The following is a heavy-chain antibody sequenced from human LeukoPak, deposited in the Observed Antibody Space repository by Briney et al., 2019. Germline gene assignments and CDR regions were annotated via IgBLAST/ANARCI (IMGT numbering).Heavy chain of an antibody. J-gene: IGHJ3*02. D-gene: IGHD2-2*01. CDR3: ARDGKYCSSTSCSRYDAFDI. CDR1: GFTFNTYT. V-gene: IGHV3-21*04. CDR2: ITASSTAI. Sequence: GGSLRLSCAASGFTFNTYTMNWVRQAPGKGLEWVSSITASSTAIYSADSVKGRFTISRDNSKNTLYLQMNSLRAEDTAVYYCARDGKYCSSTSCSRYDAFDIWGQGTMVIVSS.